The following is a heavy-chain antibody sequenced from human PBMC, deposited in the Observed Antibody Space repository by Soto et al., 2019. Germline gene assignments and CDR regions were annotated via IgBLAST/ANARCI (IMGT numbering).Heavy chain of an antibody. V-gene: IGHV4-30-2*01. CDR3: ARGLGP. D-gene: IGHD3-10*01. J-gene: IGHJ5*02. CDR2: IYHSGST. Sequence: QLQLQESGSGLVKPSQTLSLTCAVSGGSMSSGGYFWSWIRHPPGKGLEWIGYIYHSGSTYYNPSLKSRVTISVDRSKNQFSLKLSSVTAADTAVYYCARGLGPWGQGTLVTVSS. CDR1: GGSMSSGGYF.